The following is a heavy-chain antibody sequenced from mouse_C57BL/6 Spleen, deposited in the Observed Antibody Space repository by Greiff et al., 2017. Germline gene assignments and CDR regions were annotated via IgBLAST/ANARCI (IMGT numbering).Heavy chain of an antibody. J-gene: IGHJ2*01. CDR3: AREEAYYSKVDY. D-gene: IGHD2-5*01. CDR1: GYTFTSYW. Sequence: QVQLQQSGTELVKPGASVKLSCKASGYTFTSYWMHWVKQRPGQGLEWIGNIIPSNGGTNYNEKFKSKATLTVDKSSSTAYMQLSSLTSEDSAVYYCAREEAYYSKVDYWGQGTTLTVSS. CDR2: IIPSNGGT. V-gene: IGHV1-53*01.